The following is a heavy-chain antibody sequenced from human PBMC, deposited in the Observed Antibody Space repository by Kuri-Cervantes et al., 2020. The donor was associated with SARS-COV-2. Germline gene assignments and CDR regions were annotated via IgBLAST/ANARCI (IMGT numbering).Heavy chain of an antibody. CDR3: ARVMKQLGRNYYYYYYMDV. CDR1: GFTFSSYA. D-gene: IGHD6-6*01. J-gene: IGHJ6*03. V-gene: IGHV3-23*01. CDR2: ISGSGSST. Sequence: GESLKISCAASGFTFSSYAMSWVRQAPGKGLEWVSAISGSGSSTYYADSVKGRFTISRDNAKNSLYLQMNSLRAEDTAVYYCARVMKQLGRNYYYYYYMDVWGKGTTVTVSS.